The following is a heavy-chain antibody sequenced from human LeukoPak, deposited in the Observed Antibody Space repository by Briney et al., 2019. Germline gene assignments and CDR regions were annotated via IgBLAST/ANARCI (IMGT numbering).Heavy chain of an antibody. D-gene: IGHD1-26*01. CDR1: GGSISSYY. J-gene: IGHJ6*02. CDR3: ARLELRDYYYYGMDV. Sequence: PSETLSLTCTVSGGSISSYYWSWTRQPPGKGLEWIGYIYYSGSTNYNPSLKSRVTISVDTSKNQFSLKLSSVTAADTAVYYCARLELRDYYYYGMDVWGQGTTVTVSS. CDR2: IYYSGST. V-gene: IGHV4-59*08.